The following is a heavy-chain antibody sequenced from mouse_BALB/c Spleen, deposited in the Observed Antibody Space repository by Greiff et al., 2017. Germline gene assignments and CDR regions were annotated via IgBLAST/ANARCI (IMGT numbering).Heavy chain of an antibody. V-gene: IGHV5-6-4*01. CDR2: ISSGGSYT. Sequence: EVKLVESGGGLVKPGGSLKLSCAASGFTFSSYTMSWVRQTPEKRLEWVATISSGGSYTYYPDSVKGRFTISRDNAKNTLYLQMSSLKSEDTAMYDGTRDLSYWGQGTTLTGSA. J-gene: IGHJ2*01. CDR3: TRDLSY. CDR1: GFTFSSYT.